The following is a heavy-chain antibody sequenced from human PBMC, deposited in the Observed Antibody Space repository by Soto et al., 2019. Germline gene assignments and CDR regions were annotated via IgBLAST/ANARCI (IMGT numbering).Heavy chain of an antibody. D-gene: IGHD6-13*01. J-gene: IGHJ5*02. CDR3: ARDQAAAGRGFDP. CDR1: GGSISSYY. V-gene: IGHV4-59*01. Sequence: SETLSLTCTVSGGSISSYYWSWIRQPPGKGLEWIGYIYYSGSTDYNPSLKSRVTISVDTSKNQFSLKLSSVTAADTAVYYCARDQAAAGRGFDPWGQGTLVTVSS. CDR2: IYYSGST.